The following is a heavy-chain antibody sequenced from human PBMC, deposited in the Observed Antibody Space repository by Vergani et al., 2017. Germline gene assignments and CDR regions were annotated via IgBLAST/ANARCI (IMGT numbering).Heavy chain of an antibody. D-gene: IGHD6-6*01. Sequence: QVLLVQSGAEVKKPGASGRVSCKTSGYTFTNYYIHWVRQAPGQGLEWMGIINPSGGSTTYAQQFQGRLTMTRDTSTSTVYMDLSNLRSEDTAVYYCARPHGDIRPPDPRRLDYWGQGTLVTVSS. CDR2: INPSGGST. CDR3: ARPHGDIRPPDPRRLDY. J-gene: IGHJ4*02. V-gene: IGHV1-46*03. CDR1: GYTFTNYY.